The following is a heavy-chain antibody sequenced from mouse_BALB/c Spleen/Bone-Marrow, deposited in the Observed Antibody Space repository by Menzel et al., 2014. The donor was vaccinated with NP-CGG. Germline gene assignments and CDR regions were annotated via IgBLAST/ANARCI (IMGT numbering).Heavy chain of an antibody. V-gene: IGHV1S81*02. J-gene: IGHJ1*01. D-gene: IGHD1-1*01. Sequence: QVQLQQPGAELVKPGASVKLSRKASGYSFTRYYMYWVKQRPGQGLEWIGEINPSNGGTNFNEKFKSKATLTVDKSSSTAYMQSSSLTSEDSAVYYCTRSNYGYWYFDVWGAGTTVTVSS. CDR2: INPSNGGT. CDR1: GYSFTRYY. CDR3: TRSNYGYWYFDV.